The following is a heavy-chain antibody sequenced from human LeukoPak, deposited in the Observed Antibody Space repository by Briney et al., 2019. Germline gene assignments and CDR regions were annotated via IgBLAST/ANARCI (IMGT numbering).Heavy chain of an antibody. Sequence: PSETLSLTCTVSGGSISSSSYYWGWIRQPPGKGLEWIGSIYYSGSTYYNPSLKSRVTISVDTSKNQFSLKLSSVTAADTAVCYCARITVTTGGVDYWGQGTLVTVSS. D-gene: IGHD4-17*01. V-gene: IGHV4-39*01. CDR3: ARITVTTGGVDY. CDR1: GGSISSSSYY. CDR2: IYYSGST. J-gene: IGHJ4*02.